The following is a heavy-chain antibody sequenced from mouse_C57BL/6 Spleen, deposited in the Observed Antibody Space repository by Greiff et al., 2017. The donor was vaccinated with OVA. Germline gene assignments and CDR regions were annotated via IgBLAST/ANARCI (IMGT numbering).Heavy chain of an antibody. CDR3: AKKEANWPYAMDY. J-gene: IGHJ4*01. Sequence: QVHVKQSGPGLVQPSQSLSITCTVSGFSLTSYGVHWVRQPPGTGLEWLGVIWSGGSTDYNAAFISRLSISKDNSKSQVFFKMNSLQADDTAIYYCAKKEANWPYAMDYWGQGTSVTVSS. CDR1: GFSLTSYG. CDR2: IWSGGST. D-gene: IGHD4-1*01. V-gene: IGHV2-4*01.